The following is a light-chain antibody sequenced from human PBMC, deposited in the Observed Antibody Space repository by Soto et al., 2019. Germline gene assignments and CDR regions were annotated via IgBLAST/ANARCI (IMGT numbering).Light chain of an antibody. CDR1: QSVSNN. Sequence: EIVMTQSPATLSVSPGERATLSCRASQSVSNNLAWYQQKPGQAPRLLIYGASTRATGIPARFSGSGSGTVFTLTLSTLQSEDFAVYYCQHYNNWPPWTFGQGTKVEI. CDR3: QHYNNWPPWT. J-gene: IGKJ1*01. CDR2: GAS. V-gene: IGKV3-15*01.